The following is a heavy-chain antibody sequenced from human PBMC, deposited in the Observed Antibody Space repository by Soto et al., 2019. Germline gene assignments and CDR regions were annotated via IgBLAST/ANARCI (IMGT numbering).Heavy chain of an antibody. CDR1: SDSISSYY. CDR3: ARGTWWQLPFDF. D-gene: IGHD2-15*01. Sequence: SETLSLTCTVSSDSISSYYWSWIRQPPGKRLEWIGYISYSGSTDYNPSLKSRVTISGDTSKNQFSLKVSSVTAADTAVYYCARGTWWQLPFDFWGQGTLVTVSS. CDR2: ISYSGST. V-gene: IGHV4-59*01. J-gene: IGHJ4*02.